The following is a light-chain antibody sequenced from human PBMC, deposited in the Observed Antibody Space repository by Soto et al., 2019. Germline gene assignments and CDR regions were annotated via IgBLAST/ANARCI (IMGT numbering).Light chain of an antibody. Sequence: QSVLTQPHSASGSPGQSVTISCTGTSSDVGGYNYVSWYQQHSGKAPKLIINEVSKRPSGVPDRFPGFKSGNTASLTVSGLQAEDEADYYCSSYAGSNNLVFGGATKLTV. CDR1: SSDVGGYNY. V-gene: IGLV2-8*01. CDR2: EVS. CDR3: SSYAGSNNLV. J-gene: IGLJ2*01.